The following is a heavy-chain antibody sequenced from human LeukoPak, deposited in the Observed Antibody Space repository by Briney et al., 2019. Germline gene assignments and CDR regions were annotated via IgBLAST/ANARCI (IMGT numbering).Heavy chain of an antibody. V-gene: IGHV3-74*01. CDR2: IHKDGSST. Sequence: GGSLGLSCGASGFTFSTYWMHWVRQAPGKGLVWVSRIHKDGSSTNYADAVKGRFTISRDNARNTLYLQMNSLRAEDTALYYCAVWGGGGFDFWGQGTMVTVSS. J-gene: IGHJ3*01. CDR1: GFTFSTYW. CDR3: AVWGGGGFDF. D-gene: IGHD3-16*01.